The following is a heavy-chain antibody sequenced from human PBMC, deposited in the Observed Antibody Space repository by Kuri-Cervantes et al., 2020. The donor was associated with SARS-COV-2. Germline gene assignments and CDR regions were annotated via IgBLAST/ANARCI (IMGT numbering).Heavy chain of an antibody. CDR1: GFTFSSYG. CDR2: ISYDGSNK. D-gene: IGHD6-19*01. J-gene: IGHJ5*02. V-gene: IGHV3-30*18. Sequence: GESLKISCAASGFTFSSYGMHWVRQAPGKGLEWVAVISYDGSNKYYADSVKGRFTISRDNSENTLYLQMNSLRVEDTAVYYCAKSSGTADGGFDPWGQGTLVTVSS. CDR3: AKSSGTADGGFDP.